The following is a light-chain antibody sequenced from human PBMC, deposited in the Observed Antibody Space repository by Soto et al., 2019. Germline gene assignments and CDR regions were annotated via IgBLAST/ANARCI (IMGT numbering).Light chain of an antibody. CDR3: QQYNNWPPWT. CDR2: LGS. CDR1: QSLLHSNGYNY. V-gene: IGKV2-28*01. J-gene: IGKJ1*01. Sequence: ILMTQSPLSLPVTPGEPASISCRPSQSLLHSNGYNYLDWYLQKPGQSPQLLIYLGSNRATGIPDRFSGSGSGTEFTLTISSLQSEDFAVYYCQQYNNWPPWTFGQGTKVDIK.